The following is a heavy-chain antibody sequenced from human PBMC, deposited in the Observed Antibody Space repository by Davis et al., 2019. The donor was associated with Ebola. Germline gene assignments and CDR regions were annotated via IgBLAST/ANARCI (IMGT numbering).Heavy chain of an antibody. J-gene: IGHJ5*02. CDR2: IYYSGST. V-gene: IGHV4-39*01. D-gene: IGHD6-25*01. CDR3: ARHLSERPPPALYNWFDP. CDR1: GGSISSSSYY. Sequence: MPSETLSLTCTVSGGSISSSSYYWGWIRQPPGKGLEWIGSIYYSGSTYYNPSLKSRVTISVDTSKNQFSLKLSSVTAADTAVYYCARHLSERPPPALYNWFDPWGQGTLVTVSS.